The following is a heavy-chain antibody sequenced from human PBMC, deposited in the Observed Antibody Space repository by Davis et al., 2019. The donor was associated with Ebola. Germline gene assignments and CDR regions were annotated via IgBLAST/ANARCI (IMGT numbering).Heavy chain of an antibody. CDR2: ISHSGHT. CDR3: ARSMLRGVLGHYYGMDV. Sequence: SETLSLTCAVSGGSISSGGYSWSWIRQPPGKGLEWIGDISHSGHTYYNPSLRSRVTISVDTSKNQFSLKLTSVTAADTAVYYCARSMLRGVLGHYYGMDVWG. D-gene: IGHD3-10*01. V-gene: IGHV4-30-2*01. CDR1: GGSISSGGYS. J-gene: IGHJ6*01.